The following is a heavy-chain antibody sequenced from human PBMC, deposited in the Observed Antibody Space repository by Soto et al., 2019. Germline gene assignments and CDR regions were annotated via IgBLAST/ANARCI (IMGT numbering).Heavy chain of an antibody. Sequence: SEALSLTCTVYGGSISSGDYYWSWIRQPPGKGLEWIGYIYYSGSTYYNPSLKSRVTISVDTSKNQFSLKLSSVTAADTAVYYCARELDDAFDIWGQGTMVTVSS. CDR2: IYYSGST. CDR3: ARELDDAFDI. J-gene: IGHJ3*02. V-gene: IGHV4-30-4*01. CDR1: GGSISSGDYY.